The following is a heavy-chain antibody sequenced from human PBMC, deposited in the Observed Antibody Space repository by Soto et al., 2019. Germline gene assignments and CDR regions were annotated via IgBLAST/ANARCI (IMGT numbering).Heavy chain of an antibody. V-gene: IGHV5-51*01. Sequence: PGESLKISGKASGYSFTSCWIAWVRQMHGKGLEWMGIIYPGDSDTRYSPSFQGQVTISADKSIGTAYLQWSSLKASDTAIYYCARHGLAVTLDYSGQGTLVTVSS. CDR3: ARHGLAVTLDY. J-gene: IGHJ4*02. D-gene: IGHD4-17*01. CDR2: IYPGDSDT. CDR1: GYSFTSCW.